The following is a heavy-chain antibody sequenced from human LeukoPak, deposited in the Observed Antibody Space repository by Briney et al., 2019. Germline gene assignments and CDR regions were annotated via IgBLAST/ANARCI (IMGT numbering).Heavy chain of an antibody. V-gene: IGHV4-34*01. CDR3: ARRIKPRYFDY. CDR1: GGSFSGYY. D-gene: IGHD2/OR15-2a*01. CDR2: INHSGST. J-gene: IGHJ4*02. Sequence: SETLSLTCAVYGGSFSGYYWSWIRQPPGKGLEWIGEINHSGSTNYNPSLKSRVTISVDTSKNQFSLKLSSVTAADTAVYYCARRIKPRYFDYWGQGTLVTVSS.